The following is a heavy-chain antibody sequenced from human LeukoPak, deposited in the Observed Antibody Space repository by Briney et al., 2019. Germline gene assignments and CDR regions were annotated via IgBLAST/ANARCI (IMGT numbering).Heavy chain of an antibody. V-gene: IGHV1-46*01. J-gene: IGHJ6*03. D-gene: IGHD1-26*01. CDR1: GYTFTSYY. CDR2: INPSGGST. CDR3: ARAYSGSYFYYYYYMDV. Sequence: ASVKVSCKASGYTFTSYYMHWVRQAPGQGLEWMGIINPSGGSTSYAQKSQGRVTMTRDTSTSTVYMELSSLRSEDTAVYYCARAYSGSYFYYYYYMDVWGKGTTVTVSS.